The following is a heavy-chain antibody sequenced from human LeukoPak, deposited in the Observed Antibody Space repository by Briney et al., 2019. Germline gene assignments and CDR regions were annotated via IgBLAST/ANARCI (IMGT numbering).Heavy chain of an antibody. CDR2: INAGNGNT. Sequence: ASVTVSCKASGYTFTSYAMHWVRQAPGQRLEWMGWINAGNGNTKYSQKFQGRVTMTTDTSTSTAYMELRSLRSDDTAVYYCARAGYDILTLAPDPANDYWGQGTLVTVSS. CDR1: GYTFTSYA. D-gene: IGHD3-9*01. CDR3: ARAGYDILTLAPDPANDY. J-gene: IGHJ4*02. V-gene: IGHV1-3*01.